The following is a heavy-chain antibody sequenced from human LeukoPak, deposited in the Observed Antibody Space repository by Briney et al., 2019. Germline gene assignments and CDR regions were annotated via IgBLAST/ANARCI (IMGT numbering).Heavy chain of an antibody. CDR3: ARVQVSDDNWGFFDY. J-gene: IGHJ4*02. CDR1: GYTFPANY. D-gene: IGHD1-1*01. V-gene: IGHV1-2*02. CDR2: INPNSGGS. Sequence: ASVKVSCKASGYTFPANYMHWVRQAPGQGLVSMGWINPNSGGSNCAQKFQGRVTMTRETSISTAYMELSRLSSDDTAVYYCARVQVSDDNWGFFDYWGQGTLVTVSS.